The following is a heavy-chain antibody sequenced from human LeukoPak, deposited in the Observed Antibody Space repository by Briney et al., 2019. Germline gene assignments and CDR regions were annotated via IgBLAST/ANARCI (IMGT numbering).Heavy chain of an antibody. CDR2: IYTSGST. D-gene: IGHD6-19*01. J-gene: IGHJ6*02. CDR3: ARGIAVAGTLHNYYYYGMDV. Sequence: PSGTLSLTCTVSGGSISSYYWSWIRQPAGKGLEWIGRIYTSGSTNYNPSLKSRVTMSVDTSKNQFSLKLSSVTAADTAVYYCARGIAVAGTLHNYYYYGMDVWGQGTTVTVSS. CDR1: GGSISSYY. V-gene: IGHV4-4*07.